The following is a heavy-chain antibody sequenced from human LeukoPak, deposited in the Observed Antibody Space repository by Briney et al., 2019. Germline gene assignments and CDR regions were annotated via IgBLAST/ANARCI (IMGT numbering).Heavy chain of an antibody. CDR3: ARVSSGSYYDWYFDL. D-gene: IGHD1-26*01. J-gene: IGHJ2*01. CDR1: GGSISSGGYS. Sequence: SETLSLTCAVFGGSISSGGYSWSWIRQPPGKGLEWIGYIYHSGSTYYNPSLKSRVTISVDRSKNQFSLKLSSVTAADTAVYYCARVSSGSYYDWYFDLWGRGTLVTVSS. CDR2: IYHSGST. V-gene: IGHV4-30-2*01.